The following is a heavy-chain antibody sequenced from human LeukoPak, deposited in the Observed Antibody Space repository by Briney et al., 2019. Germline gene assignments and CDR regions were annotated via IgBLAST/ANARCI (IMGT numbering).Heavy chain of an antibody. Sequence: SQTLSLTCAISGDSVSSNSAAWNWIRQSPSRGLKWLGRTYYRSKWLHDYAISVKSRITINPDTSKNQFSLQLNSVTPEDTAAYYCARNYSPDFDYWGQGTQVSVSS. D-gene: IGHD1-7*01. CDR3: ARNYSPDFDY. CDR2: TYYRSKWLH. J-gene: IGHJ4*02. CDR1: GDSVSSNSAA. V-gene: IGHV6-1*01.